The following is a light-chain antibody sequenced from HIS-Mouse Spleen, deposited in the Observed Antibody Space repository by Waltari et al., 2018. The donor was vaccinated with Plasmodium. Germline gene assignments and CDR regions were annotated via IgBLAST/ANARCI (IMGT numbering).Light chain of an antibody. J-gene: IGLJ2*01. V-gene: IGLV2-8*01. CDR2: EVS. CDR3: SSYAGSNNLV. Sequence: QSALTQPPSASGSPGQSVTISCTGTSSDVGGYNYVSWYQQHPGKAPKLMIYEVSKRTSGVPDRFSGSKSGNTASLTVSELQAEDEADYYCSSYAGSNNLVFGGGTKLTVL. CDR1: SSDVGGYNY.